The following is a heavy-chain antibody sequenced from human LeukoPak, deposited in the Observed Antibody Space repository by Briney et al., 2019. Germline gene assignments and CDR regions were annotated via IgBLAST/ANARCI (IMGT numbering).Heavy chain of an antibody. CDR2: MNPNSGNT. Sequence: ASVKVSCKASGGTFSSYAISWVRQATGQGLEWMGWMNPNSGNTGYAQKSQGRVTMTRNTSISTAYMELSSLRSEDTAVYYCARLWGYYDSSGYYLGDYYYYGMDVWGQGTTVTVSS. CDR1: GGTFSSYA. V-gene: IGHV1-8*02. J-gene: IGHJ6*02. D-gene: IGHD3-22*01. CDR3: ARLWGYYDSSGYYLGDYYYYGMDV.